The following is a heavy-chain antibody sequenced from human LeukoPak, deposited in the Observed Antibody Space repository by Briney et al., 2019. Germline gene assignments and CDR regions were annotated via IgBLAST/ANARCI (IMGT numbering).Heavy chain of an antibody. Sequence: SETLSLTCAVYGGSFSGYYWSWIRQPPGKGLEWIGEINHSGSTNYNPSLKSRVTISVDTSKNQFSLKLSSVTAADTAVYYCARGRRYDFWSGYFLGPYFDYWGQGTLVTVSS. CDR3: ARGRRYDFWSGYFLGPYFDY. CDR2: INHSGST. V-gene: IGHV4-34*01. CDR1: GGSFSGYY. J-gene: IGHJ4*02. D-gene: IGHD3-3*01.